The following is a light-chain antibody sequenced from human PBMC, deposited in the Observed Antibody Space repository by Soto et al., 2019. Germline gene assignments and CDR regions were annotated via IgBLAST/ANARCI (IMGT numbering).Light chain of an antibody. J-gene: IGKJ4*01. V-gene: IGKV1-12*01. CDR2: TGS. CDR1: QGISSW. CDR3: QQANSCPLT. Sequence: DIQMTQSPSSVSASVGDRVSITCRASQGISSWLAWYQQKPGRAPKLLIYTGSSLQSGVPSRFSGTGCGTEFTLTISSLQPEDVATYYCQQANSCPLTFGGGTKVEIK.